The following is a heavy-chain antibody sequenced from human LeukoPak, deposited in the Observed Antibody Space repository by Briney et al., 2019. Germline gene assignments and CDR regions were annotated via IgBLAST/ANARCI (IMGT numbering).Heavy chain of an antibody. Sequence: PGGPLRLSCVASGFTFSGSVMHWVRQASGKGLEWVGRIRSKADSYAAAYAASVKGRFTISRDDSKNTAYLQMNSLRTEDTAVYYCTRLWGDCGGDCYSHDYWGQGALVTVSS. CDR3: TRLWGDCGGDCYSHDY. V-gene: IGHV3-73*01. D-gene: IGHD2-21*02. J-gene: IGHJ4*02. CDR1: GFTFSGSV. CDR2: IRSKADSYAA.